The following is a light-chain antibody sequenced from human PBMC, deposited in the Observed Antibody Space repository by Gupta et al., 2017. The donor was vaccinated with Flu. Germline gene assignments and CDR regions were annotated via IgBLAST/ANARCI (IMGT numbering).Light chain of an antibody. J-gene: IGKJ3*01. Sequence: DIQLTQSPSFLSASVGDRVTITCRASQGISSYLAWYQQKPGKAPKLLIYPASTLQSGVPSRFSGSGSGTEFTLTISSLQPEDFATYYYQQLNSYPLTFGPGTKVDIK. CDR1: QGISSY. CDR2: PAS. CDR3: QQLNSYPLT. V-gene: IGKV1-9*01.